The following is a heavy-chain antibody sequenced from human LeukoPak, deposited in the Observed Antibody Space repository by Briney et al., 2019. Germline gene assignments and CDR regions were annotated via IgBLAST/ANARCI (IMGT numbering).Heavy chain of an antibody. CDR3: ARDLESSGWYRGFDP. D-gene: IGHD6-19*01. V-gene: IGHV3-11*04. J-gene: IGHJ5*02. Sequence: PGGSLRLSCAASGFTFSDYYMSWIRQAPGKGLEWVSYISSSGNTIYYADSVKGRFTISRDNAKNSLYLQMNSLRAEDTAVYYCARDLESSGWYRGFDPWGQGTLVTVSS. CDR2: ISSSGNTI. CDR1: GFTFSDYY.